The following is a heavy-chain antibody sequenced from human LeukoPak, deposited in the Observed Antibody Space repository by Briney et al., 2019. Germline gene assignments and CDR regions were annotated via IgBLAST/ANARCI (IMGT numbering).Heavy chain of an antibody. J-gene: IGHJ4*02. Sequence: GGSLRLSCAASGFAFSSYAMSWVRQAPGKGLEWVSAISGSGASTYYADSVKGRFTISRDSSKNTLYLQMNSLRAEDTAVYYCANGNGQQFLKRLHETYFDYWGQGTLVTVSS. D-gene: IGHD3-3*01. CDR3: ANGNGQQFLKRLHETYFDY. CDR2: ISGSGAST. CDR1: GFAFSSYA. V-gene: IGHV3-23*01.